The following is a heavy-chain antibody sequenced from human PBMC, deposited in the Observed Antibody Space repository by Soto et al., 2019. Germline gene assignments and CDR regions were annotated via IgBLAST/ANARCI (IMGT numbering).Heavy chain of an antibody. D-gene: IGHD6-13*01. J-gene: IGHJ4*02. CDR1: GFLFTTYA. V-gene: IGHV3-23*01. CDR3: AKDAIMVSSSFNYFDY. CDR2: ISGSGGAA. Sequence: GGSLRLSCTTSGFLFTTYAMNWVRQAPGKGLEWVSGISGSGGAASYADSVKGRFTISRDNSKNTVFLQMNSLRAEDTAVYYCAKDAIMVSSSFNYFDYWGQGTLVTVSS.